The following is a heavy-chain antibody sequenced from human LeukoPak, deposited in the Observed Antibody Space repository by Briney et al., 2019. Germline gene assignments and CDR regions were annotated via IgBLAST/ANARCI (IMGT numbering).Heavy chain of an antibody. J-gene: IGHJ4*02. CDR3: ATGYSSGWYGRLDY. D-gene: IGHD6-19*01. CDR1: GFTFSSYG. CDR2: IRYDGSNK. V-gene: IGHV3-30*02. Sequence: GGSLRLSCAASGFTFSSYGKHWVRQAPGKGLEWVAFIRYDGSNKYYADSVKARFILSRDNSKNTMYLQMNTLRAEDTAVYYCATGYSSGWYGRLDYWGQGTLVTVSS.